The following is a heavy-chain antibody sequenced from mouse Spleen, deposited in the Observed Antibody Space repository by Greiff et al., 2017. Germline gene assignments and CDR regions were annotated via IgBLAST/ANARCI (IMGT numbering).Heavy chain of an antibody. V-gene: IGHV1-7*01. Sequence: VQLKESGAELAKPGASVKLSCKASGYTFTSYWMHWVKQRPGQGLEWIGYINPSSGYTKYNQKFKDKATLTADKSSSTAYMQLSSLTYEDSAVYYCARDYYGSSGAMDYWGQGTSVTVSS. D-gene: IGHD1-1*01. CDR1: GYTFTSYW. CDR2: INPSSGYT. CDR3: ARDYYGSSGAMDY. J-gene: IGHJ4*01.